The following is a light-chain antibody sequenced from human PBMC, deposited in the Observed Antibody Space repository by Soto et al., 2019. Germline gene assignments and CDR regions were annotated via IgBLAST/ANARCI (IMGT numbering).Light chain of an antibody. CDR3: LQDYNYPRT. J-gene: IGKJ1*01. CDR2: EAS. V-gene: IGKV1-6*01. Sequence: AIQMTQSPSSLSASVGDRVTLTCRASQDIGKDLGWYQQKPGEAPKLLIFEASTVQTGVPSRFSGSGSGTDFTLTISSLQPEDFATYCCLQDYNYPRTFGQGTTVALK. CDR1: QDIGKD.